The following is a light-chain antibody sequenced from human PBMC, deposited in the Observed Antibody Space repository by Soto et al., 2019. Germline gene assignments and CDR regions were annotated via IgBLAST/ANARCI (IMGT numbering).Light chain of an antibody. J-gene: IGKJ4*01. Sequence: EIVLTQSPGTLSLSPGERATLSCRASQSVSSTLAWYQQKPGQTPRLLIYDASTRATGIPARFSGSGSGTDFTLTISSLEPEDFAVYYCQQRNSWPLTFGGGTKVDIK. V-gene: IGKV3-11*01. CDR3: QQRNSWPLT. CDR2: DAS. CDR1: QSVSST.